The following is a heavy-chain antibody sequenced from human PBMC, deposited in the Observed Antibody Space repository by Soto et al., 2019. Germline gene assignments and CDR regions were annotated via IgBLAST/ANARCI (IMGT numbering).Heavy chain of an antibody. CDR1: GFTFSSYG. CDR3: AKGQSIAARPRAFDI. J-gene: IGHJ3*02. D-gene: IGHD6-6*01. V-gene: IGHV3-30*18. Sequence: QVQLVESGGGVVQPGRSLRLSCAASGFTFSSYGMHWVRQAPGKGLEWVAVISYDGSNKYYADSVKGRFTISRDNSKNTLYLQMNSLRAEDTAVYYCAKGQSIAARPRAFDIWGQGTMVTVSS. CDR2: ISYDGSNK.